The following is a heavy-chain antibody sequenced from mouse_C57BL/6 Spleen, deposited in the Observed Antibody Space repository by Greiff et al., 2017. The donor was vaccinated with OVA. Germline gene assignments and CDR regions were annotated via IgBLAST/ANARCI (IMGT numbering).Heavy chain of an antibody. CDR3: ARENGNRYYFDY. V-gene: IGHV5-17*01. Sequence: DVHLVESGGGLVKPGGSLKLSCAASGFTFSDYGMHWVRQAPEKGLEWVAYISSGSSTIYYADTVKGRFTISRDNAKNTLFLQMTSLRSEDTAMYYCARENGNRYYFDYWGQGTTLTVSS. J-gene: IGHJ2*01. D-gene: IGHD2-1*01. CDR1: GFTFSDYG. CDR2: ISSGSSTI.